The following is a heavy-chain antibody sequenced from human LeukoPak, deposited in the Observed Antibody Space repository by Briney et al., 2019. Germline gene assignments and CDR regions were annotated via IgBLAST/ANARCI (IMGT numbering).Heavy chain of an antibody. D-gene: IGHD1-26*01. CDR1: GFTVSSNY. V-gene: IGHV3-66*01. J-gene: IGHJ4*02. Sequence: GGSLRLSCAASGFTVSSNYMSWVRQAPGKGLEWVSVIYSGGSAYYADSVKGRFTISRDNSKNTLYLQMNSLRAEDTAVYYCAKGAWEGATTLDYWGQGTLVTVSS. CDR3: AKGAWEGATTLDY. CDR2: IYSGGSA.